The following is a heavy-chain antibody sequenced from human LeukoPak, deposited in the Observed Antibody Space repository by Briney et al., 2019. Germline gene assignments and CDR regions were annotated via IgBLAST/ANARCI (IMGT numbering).Heavy chain of an antibody. D-gene: IGHD3-16*01. CDR3: ARDRRYDYVWGSYHSDAFDI. CDR1: GFTVSSNY. J-gene: IGHJ3*02. Sequence: GGSLRLSCAASGFTVSSNYMNWVRQAPGKGLEWVSYISSSGSTIYYADSVKGRFTISRDNAKNSLYLQMNSLRAEDTAVYYCARDRRYDYVWGSYHSDAFDIWGQGTMVTVSS. CDR2: ISSSGSTI. V-gene: IGHV3-48*04.